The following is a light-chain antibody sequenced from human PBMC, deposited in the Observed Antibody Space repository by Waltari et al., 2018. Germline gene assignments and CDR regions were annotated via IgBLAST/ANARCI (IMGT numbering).Light chain of an antibody. CDR2: DVS. V-gene: IGLV2-14*03. CDR3: TSFTSSNTYV. CDR1: SSDFGKYNY. J-gene: IGLJ1*01. Sequence: QSALTQPASVSGSPGQPITISCSGTSSDFGKYNYVSWFQQPPGKPPKLRIYDVSNRPAGVSDRFSGSKSGNTASLTISGLQTEDESDYYCTSFTSSNTYVFGTGTKVTVL.